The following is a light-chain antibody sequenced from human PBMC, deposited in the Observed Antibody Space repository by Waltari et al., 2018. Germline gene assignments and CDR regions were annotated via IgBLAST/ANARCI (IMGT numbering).Light chain of an antibody. CDR2: GAS. CDR1: QSISRY. J-gene: IGKJ1*01. V-gene: IGKV3-20*01. Sequence: EVVLTQSPGTLSLSPGERATLFCRASQSISRYLVWYQQRPGQAPRLLIYGASLRAAGIPDRVSGSGSGTDFTLSISRLEPEDFAVYYCQNHERLPATFGQGTRVEIK. CDR3: QNHERLPAT.